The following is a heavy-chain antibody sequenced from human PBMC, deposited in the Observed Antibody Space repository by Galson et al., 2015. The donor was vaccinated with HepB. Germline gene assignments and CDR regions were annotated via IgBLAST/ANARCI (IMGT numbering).Heavy chain of an antibody. D-gene: IGHD3-22*01. Sequence: SLRLSCAASGFTFDDYTMHWVRQAPGKGLEWVSLISWDGGSTYYADSVKGRFTISRDNSKNSLYLQMNSLRTEDTALYYCAKDSSGYWYYFDYWGQGTLVTVSS. V-gene: IGHV3-43*01. J-gene: IGHJ4*02. CDR3: AKDSSGYWYYFDY. CDR1: GFTFDDYT. CDR2: ISWDGGST.